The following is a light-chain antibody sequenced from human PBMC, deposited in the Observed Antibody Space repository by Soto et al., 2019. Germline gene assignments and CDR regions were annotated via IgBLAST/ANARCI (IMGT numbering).Light chain of an antibody. Sequence: QAVVTQPPSVSGSPGQSVAISCTGTSSDLGNYNRVSWYQQPPGTAPKLIIYEVTNRPSGVPDRFSGSKSGDTASLTISGLQAEDEADYYCCSYTTSGTYVFGTGTKVTVL. CDR3: CSYTTSGTYV. CDR2: EVT. J-gene: IGLJ1*01. V-gene: IGLV2-18*02. CDR1: SSDLGNYNR.